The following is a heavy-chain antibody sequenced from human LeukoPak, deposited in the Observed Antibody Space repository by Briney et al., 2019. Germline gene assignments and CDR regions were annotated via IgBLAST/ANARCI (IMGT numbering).Heavy chain of an antibody. CDR3: ARHGYTASHYFLDF. CDR2: IYTTGKT. Sequence: SETLSLTCTVSSGSINSHYWGWARQPAGRGLEWIGRIYTTGKTDYNPSLKSRLTMSVDTSKRQFSLNLTSVTAADTAIYFCARHGYTASHYFLDFWSQGTLVTVSS. V-gene: IGHV4-4*07. CDR1: SGSINSHY. D-gene: IGHD3-16*01. J-gene: IGHJ4*02.